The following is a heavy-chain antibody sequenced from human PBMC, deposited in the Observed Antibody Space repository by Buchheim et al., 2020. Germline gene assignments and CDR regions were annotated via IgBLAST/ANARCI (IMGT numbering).Heavy chain of an antibody. CDR3: ARTFGYNRN. V-gene: IGHV3-30*03. CDR2: ISYDGSNK. CDR1: GFTFSTYG. Sequence: QVQLVESGGGVVQPGRSLRLSCAASGFTFSTYGMHWVRQAPGKGLEWVAVISYDGSNKYYADSVKGRFTISRDNSKNTLYLQMNSLRAEDTAVYYCARTFGYNRNWGQGTL. J-gene: IGHJ4*02. D-gene: IGHD5-24*01.